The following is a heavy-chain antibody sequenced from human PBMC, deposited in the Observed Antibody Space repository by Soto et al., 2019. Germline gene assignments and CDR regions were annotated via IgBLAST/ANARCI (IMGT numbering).Heavy chain of an antibody. D-gene: IGHD1-26*01. CDR1: GGSISSSSYY. V-gene: IGHV4-39*01. Sequence: PSETLSLTCTVSGGSISSSSYYWGWIRQPPGKGLEWIGSIYYSGSTYYNPSLKSRVTISVDTSKNQFSLKLSSVTAADTAVYYCARLPGGSYSFFFDYWGQGTLVTVSS. CDR2: IYYSGST. CDR3: ARLPGGSYSFFFDY. J-gene: IGHJ4*02.